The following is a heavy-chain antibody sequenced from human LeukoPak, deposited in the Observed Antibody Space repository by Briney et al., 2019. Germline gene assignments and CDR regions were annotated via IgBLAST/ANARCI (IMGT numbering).Heavy chain of an antibody. CDR3: AKGRHPYGSGSYAYDY. CDR1: GFTFSSYG. Sequence: GGSLRLSCAASGFTFSSYGMNWVRQAPGKGLEWVALIRYDGSNKYYADSVKGRFTISRDNSKNTLYLQMNSLRAEDTAVYYCAKGRHPYGSGSYAYDYWGQGTLVTVSP. D-gene: IGHD3-10*01. CDR2: IRYDGSNK. J-gene: IGHJ4*02. V-gene: IGHV3-30*02.